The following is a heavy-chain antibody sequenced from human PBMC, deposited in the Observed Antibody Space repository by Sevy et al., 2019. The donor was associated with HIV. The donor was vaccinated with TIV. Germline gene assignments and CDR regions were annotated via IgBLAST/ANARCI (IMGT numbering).Heavy chain of an antibody. CDR1: GYTFTDYD. CDR3: AKLASCGGDSYYFDF. V-gene: IGHV1-8*01. D-gene: IGHD2-21*02. J-gene: IGHJ4*02. Sequence: ASVKVSCKASGYTFTDYDITWVRQVTGQGLELVGWMNPNSGHTAYTENFQGRVSTTRDTSIRTAYMERSSLRSEDTAVDYCAKLASCGGDSYYFDFGGQGTLVTVSS. CDR2: MNPNSGHT.